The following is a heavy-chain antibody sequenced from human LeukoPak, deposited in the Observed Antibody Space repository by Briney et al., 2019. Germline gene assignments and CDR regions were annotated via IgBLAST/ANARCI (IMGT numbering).Heavy chain of an antibody. CDR1: GFTFSSYA. J-gene: IGHJ6*02. Sequence: GGSLRLSCAASGFTFSSYAMHWVRQAPGKGLEWVANIKQDGSEKYYVDSVKGRFTISRDNAKNSLYLQMNSLRAEDTAVYYCARDSYDFWSGPPGMDVWGQGTTVTVSS. V-gene: IGHV3-7*01. CDR3: ARDSYDFWSGPPGMDV. D-gene: IGHD3-3*01. CDR2: IKQDGSEK.